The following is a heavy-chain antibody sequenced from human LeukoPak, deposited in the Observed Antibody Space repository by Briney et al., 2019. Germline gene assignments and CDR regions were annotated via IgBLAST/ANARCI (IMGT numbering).Heavy chain of an antibody. CDR2: FDPEDGET. J-gene: IGHJ4*02. V-gene: IGHV1-24*01. CDR1: GYTLTELS. Sequence: ASVKVSCKVSGYTLTELSMHWVRQAPGKGLELMGGFDPEDGETIYAQKFQGRVTMTEDTSTDTAYMELSSLRSEDTAVYYCATVTFERGYSYGFDYWGQGTLVAVSS. D-gene: IGHD5-18*01. CDR3: ATVTFERGYSYGFDY.